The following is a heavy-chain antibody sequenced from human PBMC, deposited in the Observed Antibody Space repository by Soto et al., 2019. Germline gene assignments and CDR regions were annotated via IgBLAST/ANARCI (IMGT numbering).Heavy chain of an antibody. J-gene: IGHJ4*02. CDR2: ISYDGNRQ. CDR3: ARDPYSGDDLDFDS. D-gene: IGHD5-12*01. V-gene: IGHV3-30*04. CDR1: GFSFGGYA. Sequence: GGSLRLSCAASGFSFGGYAMYGVRQTPGKGLEDLAVISYDGNRQYYADSVKGRFTISRDNSKNTLYLQMSSLRVDDTAVYYCARDPYSGDDLDFDSWGQGT.